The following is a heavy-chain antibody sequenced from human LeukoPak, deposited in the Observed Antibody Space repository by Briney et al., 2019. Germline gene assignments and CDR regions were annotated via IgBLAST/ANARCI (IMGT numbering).Heavy chain of an antibody. Sequence: ASVEVSCKASGYTFTGYYMHWVRQAPGPGLEWMGWINPNSGGTNYAQKFQSRVTMTRDTSISTAYMELSRLRSDDTAVYYCATYDYVWGSYRLTGFDYWGQGTLVTVSS. D-gene: IGHD3-16*02. V-gene: IGHV1-2*02. J-gene: IGHJ4*02. CDR2: INPNSGGT. CDR3: ATYDYVWGSYRLTGFDY. CDR1: GYTFTGYY.